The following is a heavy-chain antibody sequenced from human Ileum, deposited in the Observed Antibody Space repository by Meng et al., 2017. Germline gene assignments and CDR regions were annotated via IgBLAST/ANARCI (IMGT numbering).Heavy chain of an antibody. D-gene: IGHD3-16*01. CDR1: GFSFKPAG. J-gene: IGHJ5*02. V-gene: IGHV3-15*02. CDR3: TTLYRLDP. CDR2: IAPETHGGTT. Sequence: EVELVESGGALVEPVGSLSVPCAASGFSFKPAGMHWVRQSPGNGLEWVGRIAPETHGGTTDYATPVEGRFTISRSDSKNMLYLQMNSLKIEDTAVYYCTTLYRLDPWGQGTLVTVSS.